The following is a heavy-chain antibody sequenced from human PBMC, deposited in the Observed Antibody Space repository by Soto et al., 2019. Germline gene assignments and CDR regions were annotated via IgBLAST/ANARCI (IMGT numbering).Heavy chain of an antibody. Sequence: GGSLRLSCAASGFTFDDYTMHWVRQAPGKGLEWVSLISWDGGSTYYADSVKGRFTISRDNSKNSLYLQMNSLRTEDTALYYCAKVAVIAARPMGYFDLWGRGTLVTVSS. CDR3: AKVAVIAARPMGYFDL. J-gene: IGHJ2*01. CDR2: ISWDGGST. D-gene: IGHD6-6*01. CDR1: GFTFDDYT. V-gene: IGHV3-43*01.